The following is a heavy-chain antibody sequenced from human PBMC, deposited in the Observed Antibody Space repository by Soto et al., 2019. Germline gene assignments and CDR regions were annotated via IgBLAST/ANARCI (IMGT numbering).Heavy chain of an antibody. V-gene: IGHV3-30*18. Sequence: GGSLRLSCAASGFTFSSYGMHWVRQAPGKGLEWVAVISYDGSNKYYADSVKGRFTISRDNSKNTLYLQMNSLRAEDTAVYYCAKDVGANWNPPKMYYYYGMDVWGQGTTVTVSS. J-gene: IGHJ6*02. D-gene: IGHD1-20*01. CDR3: AKDVGANWNPPKMYYYYGMDV. CDR2: ISYDGSNK. CDR1: GFTFSSYG.